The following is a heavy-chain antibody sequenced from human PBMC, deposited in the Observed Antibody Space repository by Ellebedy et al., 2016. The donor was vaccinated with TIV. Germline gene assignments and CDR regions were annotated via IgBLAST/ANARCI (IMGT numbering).Heavy chain of an antibody. D-gene: IGHD3-22*01. CDR3: AKGSDYYDSDGYLSS. Sequence: PGGSLRLSCSASGFTFADYGMHWVRQGPGKGLEWVSFTNWDGYTTDYADSVRGRFTISRDNGRNSLYLQMNSLTTDDAAIYYCAKGSDYYDSDGYLSSWGQGTLVTVSS. CDR1: GFTFADYG. V-gene: IGHV3-43*01. J-gene: IGHJ5*02. CDR2: TNWDGYTT.